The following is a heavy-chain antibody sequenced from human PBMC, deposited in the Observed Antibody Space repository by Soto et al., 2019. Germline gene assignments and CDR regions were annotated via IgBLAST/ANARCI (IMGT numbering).Heavy chain of an antibody. CDR2: INAGNGNT. J-gene: IGHJ5*02. CDR3: ARDQQWLQYNWFDP. D-gene: IGHD6-19*01. Sequence: ASVKVSCKASGYTFTSYAMHWVRQAPGQRLEWMGWINAGNGNTKYSQKFQGRVTITRDTSASTAYMELSSLRSEDTAVYYCARDQQWLQYNWFDPWGQGTLVTVS. V-gene: IGHV1-3*01. CDR1: GYTFTSYA.